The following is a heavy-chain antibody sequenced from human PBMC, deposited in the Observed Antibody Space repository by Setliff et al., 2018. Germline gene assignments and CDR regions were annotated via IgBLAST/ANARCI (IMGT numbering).Heavy chain of an antibody. CDR2: IWDDGGKK. CDR3: VRTCSGSGCYAGLES. V-gene: IGHV3-33*08. CDR1: GFTFSTYR. Sequence: GGSLRLSCAASGFTFSTYRMHWVRQAPGKGLEWVAVIWDDGGKKYHADSVKGRFTISRDNSKNTLYLQMNSLRPEDTAVYYCVRTCSGSGCYAGLESWGQGTPVTVSS. D-gene: IGHD2-15*01. J-gene: IGHJ4*02.